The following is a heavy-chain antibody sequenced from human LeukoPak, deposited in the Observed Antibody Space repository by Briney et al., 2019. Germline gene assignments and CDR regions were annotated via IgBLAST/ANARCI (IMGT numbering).Heavy chain of an antibody. V-gene: IGHV4-59*01. CDR2: IYYSRST. CDR3: ARGPYDSSGYYSDY. D-gene: IGHD3-22*01. J-gene: IGHJ4*02. Sequence: SETLSLTCTVSGGSISSYYWSWIRQPPGKGLEWIGYIYYSRSTNYNPSLKSRVTISVDTSKNQFSLKLSSVTAADTAVYYCARGPYDSSGYYSDYWGQGTLVTVSS. CDR1: GGSISSYY.